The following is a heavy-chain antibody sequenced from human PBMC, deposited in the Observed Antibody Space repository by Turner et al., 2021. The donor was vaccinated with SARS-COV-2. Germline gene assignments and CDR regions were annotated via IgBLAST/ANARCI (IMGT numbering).Heavy chain of an antibody. CDR3: ARDRIIWDRGVYYYYGMDV. CDR1: GFTSSNYA. J-gene: IGHJ6*02. Sequence: QVQLVESGGGVVQPGRSLRLSCAASGFTSSNYAMHWVRQAPGRGLEGVAVISYDGSNKYYADSVKGRFTISRDNSKNTLYLQMNSLRAEDTAVYYCARDRIIWDRGVYYYYGMDVWGQGTTVTVSS. D-gene: IGHD1-26*01. V-gene: IGHV3-30-3*01. CDR2: ISYDGSNK.